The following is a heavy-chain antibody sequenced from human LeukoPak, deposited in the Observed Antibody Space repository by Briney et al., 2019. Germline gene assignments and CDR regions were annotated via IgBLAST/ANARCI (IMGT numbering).Heavy chain of an antibody. CDR1: GYTFTNYY. CDR2: INTNTGNP. V-gene: IGHV7-4-1*02. Sequence: ASVKVSCKASGYTFTNYYMHWVRQAPGQGLEWMGWINTNTGNPTYAQGFTGRFVFSLDTSVSTAYLQISTLKAEDTAVYYCARDTPGLKYWGQGALVTVSS. J-gene: IGHJ4*02. CDR3: ARDTPGLKY. D-gene: IGHD7-27*01.